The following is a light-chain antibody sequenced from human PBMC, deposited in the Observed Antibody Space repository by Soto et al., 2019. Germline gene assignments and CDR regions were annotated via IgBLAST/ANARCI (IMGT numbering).Light chain of an antibody. CDR2: AAS. CDR3: QKYNNSPRT. J-gene: IGKJ1*01. CDR1: HGISNS. V-gene: IGKV1-27*01. Sequence: DIQMTQSPSSLSASVGDRVTITCRASHGISNSLAWYQQKSGKVPKLLIYAASTLQSGVPSRFSGTGSGTDFTLTNSSLQPKYVAPYYCQKYNNSPRTFGKGTKVDSK.